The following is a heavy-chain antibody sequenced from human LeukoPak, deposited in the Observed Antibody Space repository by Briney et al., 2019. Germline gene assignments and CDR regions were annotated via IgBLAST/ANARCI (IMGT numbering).Heavy chain of an antibody. CDR2: IRYDGSNK. CDR3: AKDGNYDFWSGYYNGYYMDV. V-gene: IGHV3-30*02. Sequence: GGPLRLSCAASGFTFSSYGMHWVRQAPGKGLEWVAFIRYDGSNKYYADSVKGRFTISRDNSKNTLYLQMNSLRAEDTAVYYCAKDGNYDFWSGYYNGYYMDVWGKGTTVTVSS. CDR1: GFTFSSYG. J-gene: IGHJ6*03. D-gene: IGHD3-3*01.